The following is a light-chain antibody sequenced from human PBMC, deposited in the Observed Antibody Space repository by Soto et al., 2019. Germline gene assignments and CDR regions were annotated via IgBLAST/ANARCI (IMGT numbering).Light chain of an antibody. CDR2: EVS. CDR3: CSYGGSRAV. CDR1: SSDFGSHNL. Sequence: QSALTQPASVSGSPGQSITISCTGTSSDFGSHNLVSWYQQHPGQAPKLMIYEVSKRRLGVSARFSASKSGNTASLTISGLQAEDEADYYCCSYGGSRAVFGGGTQLTVL. J-gene: IGLJ7*01. V-gene: IGLV2-23*02.